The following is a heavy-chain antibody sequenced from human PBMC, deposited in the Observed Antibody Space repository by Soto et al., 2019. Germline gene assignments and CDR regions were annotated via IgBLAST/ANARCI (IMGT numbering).Heavy chain of an antibody. CDR2: IYYTGTT. CDR3: ARAASPYFDLLSAFHP. V-gene: IGHV4-61*01. D-gene: IGHD3-9*01. J-gene: IGHJ5*02. CDR1: CDPLRRGIYF. Sequence: PPENTSITYTIFCDPLRRGIYFWSWIGRSPGKRLEWIAYIYYTGTTKSNPSLKSRVTISVDTSKNQFSLRLTSVTAADTAVYYCARAASPYFDLLSAFHPWGQGTLVTVS.